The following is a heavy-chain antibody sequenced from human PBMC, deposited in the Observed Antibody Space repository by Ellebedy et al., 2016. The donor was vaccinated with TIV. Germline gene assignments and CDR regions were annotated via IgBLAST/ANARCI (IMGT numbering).Heavy chain of an antibody. CDR3: ARGPRRGYSYGAFDY. Sequence: SETLSLXCAVYGGSFSGYYWSWIRQPPGKGLEWIGEINHSGSTNYNPSLKSRVTISVDTSKNQFSLKLSSVTAADTAVYYCARGPRRGYSYGAFDYWGQGTLVTVSS. CDR1: GGSFSGYY. D-gene: IGHD5-18*01. V-gene: IGHV4-34*01. J-gene: IGHJ4*02. CDR2: INHSGST.